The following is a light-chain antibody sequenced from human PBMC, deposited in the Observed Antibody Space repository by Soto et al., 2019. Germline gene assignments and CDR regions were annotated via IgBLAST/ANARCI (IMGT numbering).Light chain of an antibody. V-gene: IGKV1-17*02. CDR1: QSISNR. CDR3: QHYYSYPLS. CDR2: AAS. Sequence: IHMTQSPSSLSASVGYRVTITCRASQSISNRLAWYQQKPGKAPKRLIYAASSLQGGVPSRFSGSGSGTDFTLTISNLQSEDFATYHCQHYYSYPLSFSGGTKVDIK. J-gene: IGKJ4*01.